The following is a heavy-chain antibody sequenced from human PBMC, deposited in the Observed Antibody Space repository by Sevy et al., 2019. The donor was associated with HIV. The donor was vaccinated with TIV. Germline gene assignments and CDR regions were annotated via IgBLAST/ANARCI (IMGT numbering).Heavy chain of an antibody. CDR2: IYSGGSK. V-gene: IGHV3-66*01. Sequence: GESLKISCAASGFTVRTNYMSWVRQAPGKGLEWVSVIYSGGSKYYADSVKGRFTISRDNSKNTLNLKMNSLRAEETAVYYCAGDGFVEKYGMDVWGQGATVTVSS. CDR3: AGDGFVEKYGMDV. D-gene: IGHD2-21*01. J-gene: IGHJ6*02. CDR1: GFTVRTNY.